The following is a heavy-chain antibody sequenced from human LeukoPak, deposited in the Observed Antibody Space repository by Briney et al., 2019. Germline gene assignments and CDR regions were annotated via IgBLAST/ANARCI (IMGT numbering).Heavy chain of an antibody. Sequence: GGSLRLSCEASGFTFDSYPMTWVRQAPGKGLEWVSSISGFGANTYYVDSVKGRFIISRDNAKNTLYLQMNSLRAEDTAVYYCARAKYYYDSSGYYAPGFDYWGQGTLVTVSS. CDR2: ISGFGANT. V-gene: IGHV3-23*01. CDR3: ARAKYYYDSSGYYAPGFDY. J-gene: IGHJ4*02. D-gene: IGHD3-22*01. CDR1: GFTFDSYP.